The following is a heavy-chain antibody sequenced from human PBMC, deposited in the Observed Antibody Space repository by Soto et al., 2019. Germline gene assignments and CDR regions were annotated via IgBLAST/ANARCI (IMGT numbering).Heavy chain of an antibody. CDR2: ISSSSSTI. D-gene: IGHD6-13*01. V-gene: IGHV3-48*01. CDR3: ASTGPYSSNWYDLGY. Sequence: EVQLVESGGGLVQPGGSLRLSCAASGFTFSSYSMNWVRQAPGKGLEWVSYISSSSSTIYYADSVKGRFTISRDNAKNSLYLQMNSLRAEDTAVYYCASTGPYSSNWYDLGYWGQGSLVTVSS. J-gene: IGHJ4*02. CDR1: GFTFSSYS.